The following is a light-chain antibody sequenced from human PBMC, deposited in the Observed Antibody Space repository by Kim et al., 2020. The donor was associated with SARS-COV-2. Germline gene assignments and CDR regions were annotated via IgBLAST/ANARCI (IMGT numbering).Light chain of an antibody. V-gene: IGKV3-20*01. CDR2: GAS. J-gene: IGKJ2*01. CDR1: QSVSSNY. CDR3: QQYGGSPPYT. Sequence: ETVLTQSPGTLSLSPGERATLSCRASQSVSSNYLAWYQQKPGQAPRLLIYGASNRATGIPDKFTGSGSGTDFTLTISRLEPEDFAVYHCQQYGGSPPYTFGQGTKLEI.